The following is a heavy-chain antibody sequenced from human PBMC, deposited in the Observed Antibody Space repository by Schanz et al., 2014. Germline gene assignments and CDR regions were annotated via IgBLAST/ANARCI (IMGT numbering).Heavy chain of an antibody. Sequence: EVQLVESGGGLVRPGGSLRLSCAASGFTFSTYAMSWVRQASGKGLEWVSAISGSGASTYYADSVKGRFTISRDNSKNTLYLQMNSLRAEDTAVYYCAKDQGSYGSGSYSYFDYWGQGTLATVSS. CDR1: GFTFSTYA. CDR3: AKDQGSYGSGSYSYFDY. CDR2: ISGSGAST. D-gene: IGHD3-10*01. V-gene: IGHV3-23*04. J-gene: IGHJ4*02.